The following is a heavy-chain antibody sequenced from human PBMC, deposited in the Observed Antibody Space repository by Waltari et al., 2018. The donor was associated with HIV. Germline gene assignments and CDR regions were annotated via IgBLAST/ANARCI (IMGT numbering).Heavy chain of an antibody. D-gene: IGHD2-2*01. CDR1: GGTFSSYA. V-gene: IGHV1-69*12. J-gene: IGHJ6*02. Sequence: QVQLVQSGAEVKKPGTSVKVSCKASGGTFSSYAISWVRQAPGQGLEWMGGIIPIFGTANYAQKFQGRVTITADESTSTAYMELSSLRSEDTAVYYCARVRCSSTSCRPFYYYYGVDVWGQGTTVTVSS. CDR3: ARVRCSSTSCRPFYYYYGVDV. CDR2: IIPIFGTA.